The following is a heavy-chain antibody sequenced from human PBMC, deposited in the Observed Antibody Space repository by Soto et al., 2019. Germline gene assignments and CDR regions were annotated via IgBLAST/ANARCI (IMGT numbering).Heavy chain of an antibody. V-gene: IGHV3-30-3*01. J-gene: IGHJ3*02. Sequence: QVQLVESGGGVVQPGRSLRLSCAASGFTFSSYAMHWVRQAPGKGLEWVAVISYDGSNKYYADSVKGRFTISRDNSKNTLYLQMNSLGAEDTAVYYCARVISGWNAFDIWGQGTMVTVSS. D-gene: IGHD6-19*01. CDR3: ARVISGWNAFDI. CDR2: ISYDGSNK. CDR1: GFTFSSYA.